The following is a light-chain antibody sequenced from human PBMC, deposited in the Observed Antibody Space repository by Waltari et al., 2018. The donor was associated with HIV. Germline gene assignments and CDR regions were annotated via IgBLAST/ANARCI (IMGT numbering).Light chain of an antibody. CDR1: TRDVGGYDH. Sequence: SALTQPDSVSGAPGQSITIPCTGTTRDVGGYDHVSWYQQHPRKAPKLIIYDVNQRASGGSNRFSGSKSGNTASLTISGLQAEDEADYYCSSYTLTSTYVFGTGTKVTVL. J-gene: IGLJ1*01. CDR2: DVN. CDR3: SSYTLTSTYV. V-gene: IGLV2-14*03.